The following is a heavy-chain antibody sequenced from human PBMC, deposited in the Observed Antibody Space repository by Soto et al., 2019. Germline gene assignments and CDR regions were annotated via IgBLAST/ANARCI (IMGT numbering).Heavy chain of an antibody. CDR3: VAFSQLSSGWLGNWFDP. CDR1: GFTFTSSA. D-gene: IGHD6-19*01. CDR2: IVVGSGNT. J-gene: IGHJ5*02. V-gene: IGHV1-58*01. Sequence: SVKVSCKASGFTFTSSAVQWVRQARGQRLEWIGWIVVGSGNTNYAQKFQERVTITRDMSTSTAYMELSSLRSEDTAVYYCVAFSQLSSGWLGNWFDPWGQGTLVTVSS.